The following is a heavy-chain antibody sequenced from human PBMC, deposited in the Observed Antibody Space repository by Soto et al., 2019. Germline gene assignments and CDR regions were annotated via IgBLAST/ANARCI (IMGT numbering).Heavy chain of an antibody. CDR2: IYSTGST. D-gene: IGHD5-18*01. CDR1: GDSISRYY. Sequence: SETLSLTCSVSGDSISRYYWSWIRQPPGKGLEWIGYIYSTGSTNYNPSLTSRVAISVDTSKNQFSLKLNSVTAADTAIYYCARALREYSYTFDYWGQGTLVTVSS. J-gene: IGHJ4*02. CDR3: ARALREYSYTFDY. V-gene: IGHV4-59*01.